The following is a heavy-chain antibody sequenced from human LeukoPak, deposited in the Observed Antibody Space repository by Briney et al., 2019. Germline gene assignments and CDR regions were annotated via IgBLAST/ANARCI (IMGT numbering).Heavy chain of an antibody. D-gene: IGHD1-26*01. CDR2: IYYSGST. V-gene: IGHV4-39*01. Sequence: SETLSLTCTVSGGSISSSSYYWGWIRQPPGKGLEWIGSIYYSGSTYYNPSLKSRVTISVDTSKNQFSLKLGSVTAADTAVYYCARLGQLRVLKDYWGQGTLVTVSS. CDR1: GGSISSSSYY. CDR3: ARLGQLRVLKDY. J-gene: IGHJ4*02.